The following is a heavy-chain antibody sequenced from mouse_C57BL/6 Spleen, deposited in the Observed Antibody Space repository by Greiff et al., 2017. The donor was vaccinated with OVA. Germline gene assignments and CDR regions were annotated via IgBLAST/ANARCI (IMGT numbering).Heavy chain of an antibody. V-gene: IGHV1-22*01. CDR2: INPNNGGT. D-gene: IGHD1-1*01. CDR3: AGEGYYDSSDY. J-gene: IGHJ2*01. Sequence: VQLQQSGPELVKPGASVKMSCKASGYTFTDYNMHWVKQSHGKSLEWIGYINPNNGGTSYNQKFKGKATLTVNKSSSTAYMELRSLTAEDSAVYYSAGEGYYDSSDYWGKGTTLTVSS. CDR1: GYTFTDYN.